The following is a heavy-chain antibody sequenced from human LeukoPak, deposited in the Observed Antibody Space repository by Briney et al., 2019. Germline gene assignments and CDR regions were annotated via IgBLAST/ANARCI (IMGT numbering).Heavy chain of an antibody. Sequence: SVKVSCKGSGYTFTGYYMHWVRQAPGQGLEWMGGIIPIFGTANYAQKFQGRVTITTDESTSTAYMELSSLRSEDTAVYYCANAMYYYDSSGYRAEGYFDYWGQGTLVTVSS. V-gene: IGHV1-69*05. CDR3: ANAMYYYDSSGYRAEGYFDY. CDR2: IIPIFGTA. CDR1: GYTFTGYY. D-gene: IGHD3-22*01. J-gene: IGHJ4*02.